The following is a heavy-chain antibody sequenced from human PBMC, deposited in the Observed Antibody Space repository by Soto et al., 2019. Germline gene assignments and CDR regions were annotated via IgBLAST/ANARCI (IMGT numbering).Heavy chain of an antibody. CDR2: FWYDGSNK. CDR3: AGRGSGSYYFDYYYYYYMDV. CDR1: GFTFSSYG. Sequence: PGGSLRLSCAASGFTFSSYGMHWVRQAPGKGLEWVVVFWYDGSNKYYADSVKGRFTISRDNSKNTLFLQMNSLRAEDTAVYYCAGRGSGSYYFDYYYYYYMDVWGKGTTVTVSS. D-gene: IGHD3-10*01. J-gene: IGHJ6*03. V-gene: IGHV3-33*08.